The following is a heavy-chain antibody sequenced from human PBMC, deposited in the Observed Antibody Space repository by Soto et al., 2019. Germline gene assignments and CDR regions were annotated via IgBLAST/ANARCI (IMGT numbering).Heavy chain of an antibody. CDR3: ARDRDDYGSGNYYNRIDF. V-gene: IGHV1-69*01. J-gene: IGHJ4*02. Sequence: QVQLVQSGAEVKKPGSSVKVSCKASGGIFSTYAISWLRQAPGQGREWMGGIIPLFGTPNDAQRLQGRGTITADGPTSTAYMELSRLRSEDTAVYYCARDRDDYGSGNYYNRIDFWGQGTLVTVSS. CDR1: GGIFSTYA. CDR2: IIPLFGTP. D-gene: IGHD3-10*01.